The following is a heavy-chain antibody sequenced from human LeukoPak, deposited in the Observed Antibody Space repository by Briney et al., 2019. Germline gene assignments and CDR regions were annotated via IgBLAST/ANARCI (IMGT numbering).Heavy chain of an antibody. D-gene: IGHD3-10*01. V-gene: IGHV1-2*06. CDR1: GYTFTGYY. Sequence: ASVKVSCKASGYTFTGYYMHWVRQAPGQGLEWMGRINPNSGGTNYAQKFQGRVTMTRDTSISTAYMELSRLRSDDTAVYYCARGPMVRGVIISWFDYWGQGTQVTVSS. CDR2: INPNSGGT. CDR3: ARGPMVRGVIISWFDY. J-gene: IGHJ4*02.